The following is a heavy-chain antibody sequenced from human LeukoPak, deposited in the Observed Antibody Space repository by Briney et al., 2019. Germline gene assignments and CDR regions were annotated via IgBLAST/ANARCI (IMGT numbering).Heavy chain of an antibody. CDR2: IYYSGNT. Sequence: SETLSLTCSVSGGSISTSSYYWGWIRQPPGKGLEWIGNIYYSGNTYYNPSLKSRVTTSVDTSKNQFSLKLSSVTAADTAVYYCARRPDQDDAFDIWGQGTMVTVSS. J-gene: IGHJ3*02. CDR1: GGSISTSSYY. CDR3: ARRPDQDDAFDI. V-gene: IGHV4-39*01.